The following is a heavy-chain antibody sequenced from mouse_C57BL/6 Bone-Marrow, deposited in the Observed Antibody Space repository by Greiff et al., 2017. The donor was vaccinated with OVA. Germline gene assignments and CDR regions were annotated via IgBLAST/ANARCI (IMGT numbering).Heavy chain of an antibody. J-gene: IGHJ4*01. Sequence: EVQRVESGGGLVQPKGSLKLSCAASGFTFNTYAMHWVRQAPGKGLEWVARIRSKSSNYATYYADSVKDRFTISRDDSQSMLYLQMNNLKTEDTAMYYCVRDRVITTGGRYYYAMDYWGQGTSVTVSS. CDR3: VRDRVITTGGRYYYAMDY. D-gene: IGHD1-1*01. V-gene: IGHV10-3*01. CDR1: GFTFNTYA. CDR2: IRSKSSNYAT.